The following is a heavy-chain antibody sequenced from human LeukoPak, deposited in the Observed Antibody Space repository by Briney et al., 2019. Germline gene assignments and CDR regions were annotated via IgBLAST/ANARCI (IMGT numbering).Heavy chain of an antibody. CDR3: AYRTAAAGKGVDFDY. J-gene: IGHJ4*02. CDR2: ISAYNGNT. V-gene: IGHV1-18*01. CDR1: GYTFTSYG. D-gene: IGHD6-13*01. Sequence: VASVTVSCTASGYTFTSYGISWVRQAPGQGLEWMGWISAYNGNTNYAQKLQGRVTMTTDTSTSTAYMELRSLRSDDTAVYYCAYRTAAAGKGVDFDYWGQGTLVTVSS.